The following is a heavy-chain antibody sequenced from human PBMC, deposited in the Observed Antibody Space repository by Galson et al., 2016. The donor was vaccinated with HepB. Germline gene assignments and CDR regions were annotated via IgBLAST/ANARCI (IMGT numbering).Heavy chain of an antibody. CDR2: ISGSSAYT. CDR1: GFTFSDYY. D-gene: IGHD3-22*01. J-gene: IGHJ3*02. CDR3: AREGGGYSYAGNAFDI. Sequence: SLRLSCAASGFTFSDYYMSWVRQAPGKGLEWVSDISGSSAYTNYADSVKGRATISRDNAKKSLYLQFNSMRAEDTAVYYCAREGGGYSYAGNAFDIWGQGTMLTVSS. V-gene: IGHV3-11*05.